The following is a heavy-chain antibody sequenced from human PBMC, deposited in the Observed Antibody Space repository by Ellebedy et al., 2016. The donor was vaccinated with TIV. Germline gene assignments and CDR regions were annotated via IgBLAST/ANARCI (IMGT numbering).Heavy chain of an antibody. J-gene: IGHJ4*02. Sequence: PGGSLRLSCAASGFTFSSSAMSWVRQAPGKGLEWVSGFGVSGDTTYYTDSVKDRFTVSRDNSRNTLYLQMNSLRAEDTAVYYCARVGYCTNGLCYTGAIYWGQGTLVTVSS. D-gene: IGHD2-8*01. V-gene: IGHV3-23*01. CDR3: ARVGYCTNGLCYTGAIY. CDR2: FGVSGDTT. CDR1: GFTFSSSA.